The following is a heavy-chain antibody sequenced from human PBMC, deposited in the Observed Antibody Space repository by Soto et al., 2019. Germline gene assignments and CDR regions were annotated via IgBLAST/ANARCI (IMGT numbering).Heavy chain of an antibody. Sequence: SETLSLTCTVSGGSIISYYWSWIRQPPGKGLEWIGYIYYSGSTNYNPSLKSRVTISVDTSKNQFSLKLSSVTAADTAVYYCARYWEATRFDYWGQGTLVTVSS. CDR3: ARYWEATRFDY. V-gene: IGHV4-59*12. CDR1: GGSIISYY. J-gene: IGHJ4*02. CDR2: IYYSGST. D-gene: IGHD5-12*01.